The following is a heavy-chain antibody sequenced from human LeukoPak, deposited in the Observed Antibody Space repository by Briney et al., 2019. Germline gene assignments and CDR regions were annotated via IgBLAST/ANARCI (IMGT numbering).Heavy chain of an antibody. V-gene: IGHV4-34*01. Sequence: SETLSLTCAVYGGSFSGYYWSWIRQPPGKGLEWIGEINHSGSTNYNPSLKSRVTISVDTSKNQFSLKLSSVTAADTAVYYCATGLRELLFDYWRQGTLVTVSS. D-gene: IGHD1-7*01. CDR2: INHSGST. CDR3: ATGLRELLFDY. J-gene: IGHJ4*02. CDR1: GGSFSGYY.